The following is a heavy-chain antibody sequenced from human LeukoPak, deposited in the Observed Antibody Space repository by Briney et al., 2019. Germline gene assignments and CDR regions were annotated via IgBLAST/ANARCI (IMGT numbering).Heavy chain of an antibody. J-gene: IGHJ4*02. V-gene: IGHV4-39*07. CDR2: IYYSGST. CDR3: ARDRRRDGYSFDI. CDR1: GFTFSSYA. Sequence: GSLRLSCAASGFTFSSYAMHWVRQPPGKGLEWIGSIYYSGSTSYSPSLKSRVTISVDTSKSQFSLKLSSVTAADTAVYYCARDRRRDGYSFDIWGQGTLVTVSS. D-gene: IGHD5-24*01.